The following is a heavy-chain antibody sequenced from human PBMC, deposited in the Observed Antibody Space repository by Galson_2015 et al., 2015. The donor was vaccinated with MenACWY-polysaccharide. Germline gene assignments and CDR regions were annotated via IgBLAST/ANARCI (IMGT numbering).Heavy chain of an antibody. CDR1: GFTFSTYS. D-gene: IGHD1-14*01. CDR3: ASRTRFRTGSGPEDF. Sequence: SLRLSCAGSGFTFSTYSMIWVRQAPGKGLEWVSAISGSSSYIYYADSVKGRFPISRDNAKNSLYLQMNSLRAEDTAVYYCASRTRFRTGSGPEDFWGQGTLVAVSS. J-gene: IGHJ4*02. CDR2: ISGSSSYI. V-gene: IGHV3-21*01.